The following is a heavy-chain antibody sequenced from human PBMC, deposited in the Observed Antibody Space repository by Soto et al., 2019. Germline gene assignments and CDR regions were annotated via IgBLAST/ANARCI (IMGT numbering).Heavy chain of an antibody. CDR1: GGTFSSYA. CDR2: IIPIFGTA. Sequence: QVQLVQSGAEVKKPGSSVKVSCKASGGTFSSYAISWVRQAPGQGLEWLGGIIPIFGTANYAQKFQGRVTITADESTSNAYMELRRLRSDDTAVYYCARSGYCGGDCYSAGAEYWGQGTLVTVSS. CDR3: ARSGYCGGDCYSAGAEY. D-gene: IGHD2-21*02. V-gene: IGHV1-69*12. J-gene: IGHJ4*02.